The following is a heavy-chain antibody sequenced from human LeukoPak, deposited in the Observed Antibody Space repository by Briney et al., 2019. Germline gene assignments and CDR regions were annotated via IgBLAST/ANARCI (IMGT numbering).Heavy chain of an antibody. V-gene: IGHV3-7*01. CDR2: IEQDGGEE. J-gene: IGHJ4*02. Sequence: PGGSLRLSCAASGFDCSRYWMTWVRQAPGKGLEWVANIEQDGGEEYYVDSVKGRFTISRDNAKNSLYLQMNSLRAEDTAVYYCARVGCSSTSCSYFDYWGQGTLVTVSS. D-gene: IGHD2-2*01. CDR3: ARVGCSSTSCSYFDY. CDR1: GFDCSRYW.